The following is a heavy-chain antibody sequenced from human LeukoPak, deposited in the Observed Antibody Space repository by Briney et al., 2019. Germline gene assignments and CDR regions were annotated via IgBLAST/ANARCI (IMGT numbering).Heavy chain of an antibody. CDR3: GRGGPPGYDPFDY. J-gene: IGHJ4*02. Sequence: PGGSLRLSCAGSGFALRSNSMSWVRQAPGKGMEWVSVINSGASTYYSDSVKGRFTISRDYSKNTVYLQMNSLRVEDTAVYYCGRGGPPGYDPFDYWGQETLVTVSS. CDR1: GFALRSNS. CDR2: INSGAST. V-gene: IGHV3-53*01. D-gene: IGHD5-12*01.